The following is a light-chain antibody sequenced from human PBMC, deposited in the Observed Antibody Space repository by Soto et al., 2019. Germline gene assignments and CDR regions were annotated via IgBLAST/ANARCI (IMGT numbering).Light chain of an antibody. CDR3: QSYDSSLSGGV. Sequence: SVLKQPASVYGVPGQRATTSCTGSSSNIGARYDVHWYQHLPGTAPKLLIYGDINRPSGVPDRFSGSKSGTSASLAITGLQAEDEADYYCQSYDSSLSGGVFGTGTKVTVL. CDR1: SSNIGARYD. CDR2: GDI. V-gene: IGLV1-40*01. J-gene: IGLJ1*01.